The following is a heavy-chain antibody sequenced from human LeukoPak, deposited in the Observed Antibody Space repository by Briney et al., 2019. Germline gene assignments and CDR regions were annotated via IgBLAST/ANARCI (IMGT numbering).Heavy chain of an antibody. CDR1: GGSISSYY. Sequence: SETLFLICTVSGGSISSYYWSWIRQPPGKGLEWIGYIYYSGSTNYNPSLKSRVTISVDTSKNQFSLKLSSVTAADTAVYYCARGSGPQLWLRYWFDPWGQGTLVTVSS. J-gene: IGHJ5*02. CDR2: IYYSGST. V-gene: IGHV4-59*01. D-gene: IGHD5-18*01. CDR3: ARGSGPQLWLRYWFDP.